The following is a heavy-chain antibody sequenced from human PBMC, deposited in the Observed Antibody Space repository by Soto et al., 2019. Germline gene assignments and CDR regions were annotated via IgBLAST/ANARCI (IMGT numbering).Heavy chain of an antibody. CDR2: IYYNGIS. V-gene: IGHV4-39*07. CDR1: GDSIGSTTFY. CDR3: SRDPGNYGDFFDD. Sequence: SETLSLTCTVSGDSIGSTTFYWGWIRQSPGKGLEWIGSIYYNGISYYNPSLKSRVTISLDTSKNQFSLKLSSVTAADTAVYYFSRDPGNYGDFFDDWGQGTLVTVSS. D-gene: IGHD4-17*01. J-gene: IGHJ4*02.